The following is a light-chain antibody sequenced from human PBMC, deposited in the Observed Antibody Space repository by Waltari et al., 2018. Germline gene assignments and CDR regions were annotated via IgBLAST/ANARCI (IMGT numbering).Light chain of an antibody. V-gene: IGKV3-15*01. CDR2: DAS. CDR1: QSISNN. CDR3: QQCDAWPYT. J-gene: IGKJ2*01. Sequence: EIVMTQSPVTLSVSPGERATLSCRASQSISNNLAWYQQKPGQAPRLLIYDASTRATGIPARFSGSGSGTEFTLTISSLQSEDFAVYYCQQCDAWPYTFGQGTKLAIK.